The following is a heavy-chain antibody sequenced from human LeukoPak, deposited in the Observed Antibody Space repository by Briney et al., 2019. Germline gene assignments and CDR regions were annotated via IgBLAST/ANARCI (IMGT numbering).Heavy chain of an antibody. CDR2: IYTSGST. CDR3: ATGDGYNSFDY. CDR1: GVSLSRSFYY. V-gene: IGHV4-4*07. Sequence: VKPSETLSLTCTVSGVSLSRSFYYWSWIRQPAGKGLEWIGRIYTSGSTNYNSSLKSRVTMSVDTSKNQVSLKLSSVTAADTAVYYCATGDGYNSFDYWGQGTLVTVSS. D-gene: IGHD5-24*01. J-gene: IGHJ4*02.